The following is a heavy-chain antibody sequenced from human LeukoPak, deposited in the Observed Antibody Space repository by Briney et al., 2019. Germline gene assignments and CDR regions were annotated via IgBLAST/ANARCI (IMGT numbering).Heavy chain of an antibody. Sequence: SETLSLTCTVSGGSISSGSYYWGWIRPPPGKGLEWIGSIYSSGSTYYNPSLKSRVTISADTSKNQFSLNLTSVTAADTAAYYCARQRGYSGNYYSSSHFDYWGQGALVTVSS. CDR3: ARQRGYSGNYYSSSHFDY. D-gene: IGHD5-12*01. CDR1: GGSISSGSYY. J-gene: IGHJ4*02. V-gene: IGHV4-39*01. CDR2: IYSSGST.